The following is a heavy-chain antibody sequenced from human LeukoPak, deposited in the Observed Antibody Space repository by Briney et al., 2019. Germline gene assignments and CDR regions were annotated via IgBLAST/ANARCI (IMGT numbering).Heavy chain of an antibody. CDR2: IIPILGIA. V-gene: IGHV1-69*04. Sequence: SVKVSRKASGGTFSSYAISWVRQAPGHGLEWMGRIIPILGIANYAQRFQGRVTITADKSTSTAYMELSSLRSEDTAVYYCARVDYDSSYGMDVWGQGTTVTVSS. J-gene: IGHJ6*02. CDR1: GGTFSSYA. CDR3: ARVDYDSSYGMDV. D-gene: IGHD3-22*01.